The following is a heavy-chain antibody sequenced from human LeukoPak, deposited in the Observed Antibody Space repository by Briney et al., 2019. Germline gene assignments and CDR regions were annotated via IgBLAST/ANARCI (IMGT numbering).Heavy chain of an antibody. Sequence: PGGSLRLSCAASGFTFSSYSMNWVRQAPGKGLEWVSFISSSRTYIYYADSVKGRFTISRDDAKNSLYLQMSSLRADDTAVYYCARDRVVSGRFGEVASWGQGTLVTVSS. CDR1: GFTFSSYS. CDR3: ARDRVVSGRFGEVAS. D-gene: IGHD3-10*01. V-gene: IGHV3-21*01. J-gene: IGHJ5*01. CDR2: ISSSRTYI.